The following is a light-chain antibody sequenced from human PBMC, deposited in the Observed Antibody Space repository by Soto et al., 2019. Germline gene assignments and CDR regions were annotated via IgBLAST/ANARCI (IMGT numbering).Light chain of an antibody. CDR3: QVWDSSSDHRNVV. CDR2: YDS. J-gene: IGLJ2*01. CDR1: NIGSKS. Sequence: SYELTQPPSVSVAPGKTARITCGGNNIGSKSVHWYQQKPGQAPVLGIYYDSDRPSGIPERFSGSNSGNTATLTISRVEAGDEADYYCQVWDSSSDHRNVVFGGGTKLTVL. V-gene: IGLV3-21*04.